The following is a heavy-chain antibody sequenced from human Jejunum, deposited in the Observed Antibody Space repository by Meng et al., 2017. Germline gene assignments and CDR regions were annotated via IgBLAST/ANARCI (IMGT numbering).Heavy chain of an antibody. J-gene: IGHJ4*02. Sequence: VQVLESGGGLVQPGGSLRLSCAASGFNFSTHAMNWVRQSPGKGLEWVSGLSSSGRSTYYADSVKGRFTISRDNSKNMVYLQMSSLRAEDTAVYYCARGYSYVWGQGTLVTVSS. CDR1: GFNFSTHA. CDR2: LSSSGRST. V-gene: IGHV3-23*01. D-gene: IGHD5-18*01. CDR3: ARGYSYV.